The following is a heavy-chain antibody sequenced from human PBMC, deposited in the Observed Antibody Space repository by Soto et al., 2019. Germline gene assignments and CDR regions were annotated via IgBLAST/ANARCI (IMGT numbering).Heavy chain of an antibody. J-gene: IGHJ5*02. CDR1: SGSISSTNW. V-gene: IGHV4-4*02. Sequence: QVQLKESGPGLVKPSGTLSLTCAVSSGSISSTNWWSWVRQPPGKGLEWIGEIYHSGSSNYNPSLKSRVTISADKSKNQFSLTLSSVTAADTAVYYCARGHSVVQPTGWFDPWGQGILVIVSS. CDR3: ARGHSVVQPTGWFDP. D-gene: IGHD2-15*01. CDR2: IYHSGSS.